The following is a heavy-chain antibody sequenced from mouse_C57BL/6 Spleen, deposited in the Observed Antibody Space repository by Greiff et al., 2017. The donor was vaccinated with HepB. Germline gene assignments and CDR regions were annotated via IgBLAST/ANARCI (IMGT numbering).Heavy chain of an antibody. CDR2: IWSDGST. CDR3: ARHGGIYDGYRDY. V-gene: IGHV2-6-1*01. Sequence: QVQLKESGPGLVAPSQSLSITCTVSGFSLTSYGVHWVRQPPGKGLEWLVVIWSDGSTTYNSALKSRLSISKDNSKSQVFLKMNSLQTDDTAMYYCARHGGIYDGYRDYWGQGTTLTVSS. D-gene: IGHD2-3*01. CDR1: GFSLTSYG. J-gene: IGHJ2*01.